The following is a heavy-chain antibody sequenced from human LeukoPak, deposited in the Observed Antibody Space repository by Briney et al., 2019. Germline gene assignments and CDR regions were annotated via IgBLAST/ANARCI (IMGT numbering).Heavy chain of an antibody. CDR3: ARHYSSSWLDY. CDR2: IYPGDSDT. D-gene: IGHD6-13*01. Sequence: GGSLQISCKGSGYHFTSYWIGWVRQMPGEGLEGMGIIYPGDSDTRYSPSFQGQVTISADKSISTAYLQWSSLKASDTAMYYCARHYSSSWLDYWGQGTLVTVSS. V-gene: IGHV5-51*01. CDR1: GYHFTSYW. J-gene: IGHJ4*02.